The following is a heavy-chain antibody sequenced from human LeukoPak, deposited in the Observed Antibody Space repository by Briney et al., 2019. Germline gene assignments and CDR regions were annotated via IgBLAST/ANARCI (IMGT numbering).Heavy chain of an antibody. D-gene: IGHD5-18*01. CDR3: ARDQYSYAHAAH. V-gene: IGHV3-66*01. Sequence: GGSLRLSCAASGFTVSSNYMSWVRKAPGKGLEWVSVIYSGGTTYYADSVKGRFTISRDNSKNTLHLQMNSLRAEDTAVYYCARDQYSYAHAAHWGQGTLVTVSS. CDR2: IYSGGTT. J-gene: IGHJ4*02. CDR1: GFTVSSNY.